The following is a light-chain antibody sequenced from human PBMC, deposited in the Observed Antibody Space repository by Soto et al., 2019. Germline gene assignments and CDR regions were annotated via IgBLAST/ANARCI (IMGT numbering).Light chain of an antibody. CDR1: QDISNH. CDR3: QQYVNALT. Sequence: DIQMTQSPSSLSASAGDRVTITCQASQDISNHLNWYQQKAGKAPKLLINDASNLEAGVPPRFSGSGSGTEFNLTVSSLQPEDIATYYCQQYVNALTFGGGTKVEIK. J-gene: IGKJ4*01. V-gene: IGKV1-33*01. CDR2: DAS.